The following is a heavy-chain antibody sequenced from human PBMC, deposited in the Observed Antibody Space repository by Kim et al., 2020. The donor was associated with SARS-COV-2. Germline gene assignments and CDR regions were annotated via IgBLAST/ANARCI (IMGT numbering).Heavy chain of an antibody. Sequence: SETLSLTCTVSGGSISSSSYYWGWIRQPPGKGLEWIGSIYYSGSTYYNPSLKSRVTISVDTSKNQFSLKLSSVTAADTAVYYCARQYVGVQRDIVVVPAAMRGGYFDYWGQGTLVTVSS. V-gene: IGHV4-39*01. CDR2: IYYSGST. CDR3: ARQYVGVQRDIVVVPAAMRGGYFDY. J-gene: IGHJ4*02. CDR1: GGSISSSSYY. D-gene: IGHD2-2*01.